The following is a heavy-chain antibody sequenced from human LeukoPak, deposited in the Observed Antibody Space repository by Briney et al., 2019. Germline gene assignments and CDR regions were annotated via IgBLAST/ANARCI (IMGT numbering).Heavy chain of an antibody. J-gene: IGHJ1*01. CDR1: GGSISSGDYY. Sequence: SETLSLTCTVSGGSISSGDYYWSWLRQPPGKGLEWVGYIYYSGSTYYNPSLKSRVTISVDTSKNQFSLKLSSVTAADTAVYYCARVLSYNSCYSSVEYFQHWGQGTLVTVSS. D-gene: IGHD3-22*01. CDR2: IYYSGST. V-gene: IGHV4-30-4*08. CDR3: ARVLSYNSCYSSVEYFQH.